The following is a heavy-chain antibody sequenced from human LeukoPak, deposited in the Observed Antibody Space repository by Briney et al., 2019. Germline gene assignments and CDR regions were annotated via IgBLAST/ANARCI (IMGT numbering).Heavy chain of an antibody. Sequence: GGSLRLSCVVSGISFSSYWMSWVRQAPGKGLEWVANIKEDGSEKYYVDSVKGRFTIFRDNARNSLYLQMNSLRAEDTAVYYCARVWGSGLADYWGQGTLVTVSS. CDR1: GISFSSYW. CDR3: ARVWGSGLADY. CDR2: IKEDGSEK. V-gene: IGHV3-7*01. D-gene: IGHD3-16*01. J-gene: IGHJ4*02.